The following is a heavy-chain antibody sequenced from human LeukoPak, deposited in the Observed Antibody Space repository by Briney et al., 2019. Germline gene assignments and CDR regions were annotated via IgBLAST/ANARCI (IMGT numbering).Heavy chain of an antibody. CDR1: GGSISSYY. D-gene: IGHD3-10*01. CDR2: IFYSGST. Sequence: TPSETLSLTCAVSGGSISSYYWSWIRQPPGKGLEWIGYIFYSGSTNYNPSLKSRVTISIDASKSHFSLKLSSVTAADLAVYYCARDRGYGSGSYYMGDAFEIWGQGTMVTVSS. CDR3: ARDRGYGSGSYYMGDAFEI. V-gene: IGHV4-59*01. J-gene: IGHJ3*02.